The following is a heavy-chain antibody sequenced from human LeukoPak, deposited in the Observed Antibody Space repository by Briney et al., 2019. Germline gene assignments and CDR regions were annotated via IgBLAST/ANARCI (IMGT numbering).Heavy chain of an antibody. J-gene: IGHJ6*03. CDR1: GYTLTELS. CDR3: ATASGWSQRNYYYYMDV. V-gene: IGHV1-24*01. Sequence: ASVKVSCKVFGYTLTELSMHWVRQAPGKGLEWMGGFDPEDGETIYAQKFQGRVTMTEDTSTDTAYMELSSLRSEDTAVYYCATASGWSQRNYYYYMDVWGKGTTVTVSS. CDR2: FDPEDGET. D-gene: IGHD2-15*01.